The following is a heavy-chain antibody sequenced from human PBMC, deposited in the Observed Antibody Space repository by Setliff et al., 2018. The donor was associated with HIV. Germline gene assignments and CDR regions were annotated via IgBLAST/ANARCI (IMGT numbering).Heavy chain of an antibody. J-gene: IGHJ4*02. CDR2: MHTSGNT. CDR1: GDSISGYY. CDR3: ARDQKGYSYGYFDS. Sequence: SQTLSLTCTSSGDSISGYYWSWIRQPAGKGLEWIGRMHTSGNTNYNPSLKSRVTMSVDTSKNQFSLRLSSVTAADTAVYYCARDQKGYSYGYFDSWGQGTLVTV. V-gene: IGHV4-4*07. D-gene: IGHD5-18*01.